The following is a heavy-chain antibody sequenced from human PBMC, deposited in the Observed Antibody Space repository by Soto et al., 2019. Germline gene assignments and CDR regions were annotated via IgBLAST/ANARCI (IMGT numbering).Heavy chain of an antibody. CDR2: IFYSGSS. CDR3: ARLTTVSYFDS. CDR1: GGSINSDYY. D-gene: IGHD4-17*01. J-gene: IGHJ4*02. V-gene: IGHV4-31*03. Sequence: PSETLSLTCTVSGGSINSDYYWSWIRQHPGKGLEWVGYIFYSGSSYYNPSLKSRITISVDTSKNQFSLKLSSVTAADTAVYYCARLTTVSYFDSWGLGTLVTVSS.